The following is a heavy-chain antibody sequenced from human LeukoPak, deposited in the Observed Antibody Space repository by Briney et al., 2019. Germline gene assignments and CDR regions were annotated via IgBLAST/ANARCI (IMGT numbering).Heavy chain of an antibody. CDR1: GGSFSGYY. D-gene: IGHD1-7*01. CDR3: ARSLYNWNYHDAFDI. J-gene: IGHJ3*02. CDR2: INHSGST. Sequence: SETLSLTCAVYGGSFSGYYWSWIRQPPGKGLEWIGEINHSGSTNYNPSLKSRVTISVDTSKNQFSLKLSSVTAADTAVYYCARSLYNWNYHDAFDIWGQGTMVTVSS. V-gene: IGHV4-34*01.